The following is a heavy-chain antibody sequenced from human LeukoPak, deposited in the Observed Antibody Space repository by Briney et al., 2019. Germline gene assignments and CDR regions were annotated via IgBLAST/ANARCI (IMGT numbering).Heavy chain of an antibody. Sequence: GESLKISCKGSGYSFTSYWIGWVRQMPGKGLEWMGIIYLGDSDTRYSPSFQGQVTISADKSISTAYLQWSSLKASDTAMYYCARARVTMVRGVIPATYFDYWGQGTLVTVSS. V-gene: IGHV5-51*01. D-gene: IGHD3-10*01. J-gene: IGHJ4*02. CDR2: IYLGDSDT. CDR1: GYSFTSYW. CDR3: ARARVTMVRGVIPATYFDY.